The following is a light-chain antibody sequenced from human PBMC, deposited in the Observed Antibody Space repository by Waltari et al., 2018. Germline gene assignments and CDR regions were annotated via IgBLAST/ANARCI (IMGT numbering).Light chain of an antibody. CDR3: CSFVGSYTSV. Sequence: QSAPTQPRSVSGSPGRSVSIPCTGSNSDVGGYNYASWYQQYPGRAPKMLIYEVNKRSSGVPDRFSGSKVGNTASLTISGLLPEDEADYYCCSFVGSYTSVFGGGTKVTVL. CDR2: EVN. J-gene: IGLJ2*01. CDR1: NSDVGGYNY. V-gene: IGLV2-11*01.